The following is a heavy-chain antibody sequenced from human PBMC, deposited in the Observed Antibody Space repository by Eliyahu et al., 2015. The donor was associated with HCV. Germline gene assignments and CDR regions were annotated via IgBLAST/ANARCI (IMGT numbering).Heavy chain of an antibody. D-gene: IGHD2-15*01. CDR2: IRNDGSRX. V-gene: IGHV3-30*02. CDR1: GXTFXXHG. Sequence: QEQLVESGGVVVQPGGXLXLSCAASGXTFXXHGIHXVRQAPGKGLEWXAFIRNDGSRXYYVDSVKGRFTISRDNSKNEVLLQMNSLRAEDSAMYFCAKGAGLLGFFDLWGRGTLLIVSS. CDR3: AKGAGLLGFFDL. J-gene: IGHJ2*01.